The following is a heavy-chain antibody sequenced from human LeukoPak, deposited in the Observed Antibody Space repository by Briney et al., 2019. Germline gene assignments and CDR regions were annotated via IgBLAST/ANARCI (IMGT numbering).Heavy chain of an antibody. J-gene: IGHJ4*02. V-gene: IGHV4-39*07. D-gene: IGHD2-15*01. CDR2: VYDSGST. CDR1: GGSISSSSYF. CDR3: ARGGSGNSGY. Sequence: SETLSLTCTVSGGSISSSSYFWGWIRQPPGKGLEWIGSVYDSGSTYYNPSLKSRVTISVDTSKNQFSLKLSSVTAADTAVYYCARGGSGNSGYWGQGTLVTVSS.